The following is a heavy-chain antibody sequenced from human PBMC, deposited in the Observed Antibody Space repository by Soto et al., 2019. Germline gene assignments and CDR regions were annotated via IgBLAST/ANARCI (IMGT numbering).Heavy chain of an antibody. CDR3: ARGKRSSSSAGGMDV. D-gene: IGHD6-13*01. CDR2: INHSGST. V-gene: IGHV4-34*01. Sequence: PSEILSLTCAFYCGSFIGYYWSWIRQPPGKGLEWIGEINHSGSTNYNPSLKSRVTISVDTSKNQFSLKLSSVTAADTAVYYCARGKRSSSSAGGMDVWGQGTTVTVS. CDR1: CGSFIGYY. J-gene: IGHJ6*02.